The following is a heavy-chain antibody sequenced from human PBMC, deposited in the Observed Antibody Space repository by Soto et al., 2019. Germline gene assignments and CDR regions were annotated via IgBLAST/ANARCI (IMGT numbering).Heavy chain of an antibody. V-gene: IGHV3-11*01. J-gene: IGHJ6*02. Sequence: GGSLRLSCAASGFSFSAYYMSWIRQAPGKGLEWVSYIRFNGAVTRYSDSVEGRFTVSRDNAKQSLYLQMNSLRVEDTAVYYSARENAHPGRTHATDVWGQGTTATVYS. CDR3: ARENAHPGRTHATDV. D-gene: IGHD1-26*01. CDR1: GFSFSAYY. CDR2: IRFNGAVT.